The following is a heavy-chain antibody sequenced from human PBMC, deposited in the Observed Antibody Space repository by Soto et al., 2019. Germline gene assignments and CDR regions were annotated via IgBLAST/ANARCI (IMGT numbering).Heavy chain of an antibody. CDR2: IFSSSSTI. CDR1: GFTFSSYS. V-gene: IGHV3-48*02. D-gene: IGHD3-22*01. J-gene: IGHJ6*02. CDR3: ARDLPDYYDSSGYYSPLMDV. Sequence: GGSLILSCAASGFTFSSYSMNWVRQAPGKGLEWVSYIFSSSSTIYYADSVKGRFTISRDNAKNSLYLQMNSLRDEDTAVYYCARDLPDYYDSSGYYSPLMDVWGQGTTVTGSS.